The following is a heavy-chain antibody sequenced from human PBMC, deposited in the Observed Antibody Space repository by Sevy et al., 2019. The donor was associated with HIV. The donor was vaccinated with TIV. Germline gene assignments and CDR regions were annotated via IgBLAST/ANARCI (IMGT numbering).Heavy chain of an antibody. J-gene: IGHJ4*02. V-gene: IGHV3-23*01. CDR3: AEEXLXXXY. CDR1: GFTFTNAA. Sequence: GGSLRLSCAVSGFTFTNAAMTWVRQAPGKGLEWVSGITISGDRKYYADSVRGRFTISRDNSKNTVYLQMNSLIDEDTAVYYCAEEXLXXXYWGQXTLVTVSS. CDR2: ITISGDRK.